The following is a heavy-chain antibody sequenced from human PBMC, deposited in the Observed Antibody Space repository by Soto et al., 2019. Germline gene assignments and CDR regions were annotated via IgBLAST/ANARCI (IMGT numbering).Heavy chain of an antibody. CDR3: ARYYSQWLVPYAFDI. J-gene: IGHJ3*02. CDR1: GGTFSSYA. V-gene: IGHV1-69*13. D-gene: IGHD6-19*01. Sequence: GASVKVSCKASGGTFSSYAISWVRQAPGQGLEWMGGIIPIFGTANYAQKFQGRVTITADESTSTAYVELSSLRSEDTAVYYCARYYSQWLVPYAFDIWGQGTMVTVSS. CDR2: IIPIFGTA.